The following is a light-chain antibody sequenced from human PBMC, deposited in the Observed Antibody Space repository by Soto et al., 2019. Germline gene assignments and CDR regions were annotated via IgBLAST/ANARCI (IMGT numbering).Light chain of an antibody. CDR2: GAS. CDR1: RTVRNY. Sequence: IVLTQSPATVSLSTGESATLXCRASRTVRNYLDGYQQKGGQAPRLIIYGASTRAGGSPARFSGSGSVTDFSRTISSLEAEDSAVYYGQHGTNWPPTFGQGTRLEIK. V-gene: IGKV3-11*01. CDR3: QHGTNWPPT. J-gene: IGKJ5*01.